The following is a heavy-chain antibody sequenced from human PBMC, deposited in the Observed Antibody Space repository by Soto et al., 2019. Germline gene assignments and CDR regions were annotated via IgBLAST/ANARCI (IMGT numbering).Heavy chain of an antibody. CDR3: ARDPGPYYDLLTGAHWFDP. D-gene: IGHD3-9*01. CDR2: IYYSGST. Sequence: QVQLQESGPGLVKPSETLSLTCTVSGGSISSYYWSWIRQPPGKGLEWIGYIYYSGSTNYNPSLKSRVTVSVDTSKNQFSLKLSSVTAADTAVYYCARDPGPYYDLLTGAHWFDPWGQGTLVTVSS. V-gene: IGHV4-59*01. J-gene: IGHJ5*02. CDR1: GGSISSYY.